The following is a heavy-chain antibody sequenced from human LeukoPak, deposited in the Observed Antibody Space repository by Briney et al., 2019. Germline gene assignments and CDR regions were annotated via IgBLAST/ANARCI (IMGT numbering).Heavy chain of an antibody. Sequence: GESLKISCKGSGYSFTSYWIGWVRQLPGKGLEWMVILYPGDCDTRYSPSVHAQFTISADKSISTAYLQWSSLKDSDTAMYYCARALVQAAKKGYYYYMDVWGKGTTVTVSS. J-gene: IGHJ6*03. CDR1: GYSFTSYW. D-gene: IGHD2-2*01. V-gene: IGHV5-51*01. CDR2: LYPGDCDT. CDR3: ARALVQAAKKGYYYYMDV.